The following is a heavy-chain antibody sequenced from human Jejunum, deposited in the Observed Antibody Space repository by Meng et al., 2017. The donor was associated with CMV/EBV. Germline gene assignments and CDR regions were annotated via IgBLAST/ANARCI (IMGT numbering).Heavy chain of an antibody. V-gene: IGHV3-21*01. D-gene: IGHD3-3*01. Sequence: EVQLVESGXXLVKPGGALRCSCVASGFTFSSHNMNWIRQAPGKGLEWVSSISSTSTYIHYADSVKGRFTISRDNAKNSLFLQLNSLRAEDTAVYYCARDPNFWSGYGVDYWGQGTLVTVSS. CDR2: ISSTSTYI. CDR1: GFTFSSHN. CDR3: ARDPNFWSGYGVDY. J-gene: IGHJ4*02.